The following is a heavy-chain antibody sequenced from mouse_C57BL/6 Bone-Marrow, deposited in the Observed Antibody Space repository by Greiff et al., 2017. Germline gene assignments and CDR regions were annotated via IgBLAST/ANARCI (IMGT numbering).Heavy chain of an antibody. CDR2: IYPGSGST. CDR1: GYTFTSYW. Sequence: QVQLQQPGAELVKPGASVKMSCKASGYTFTSYWITWVKQRPGQGLEWIGDIYPGSGSTNYNETFKSKATLTVDTSSSPAYMQLSSLTSEDSAVYYCARSYSNYLFAYWGQGTLVTVSA. D-gene: IGHD2-5*01. J-gene: IGHJ3*01. CDR3: ARSYSNYLFAY. V-gene: IGHV1-55*01.